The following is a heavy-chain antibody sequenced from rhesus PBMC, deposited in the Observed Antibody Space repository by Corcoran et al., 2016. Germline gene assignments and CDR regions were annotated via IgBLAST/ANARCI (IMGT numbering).Heavy chain of an antibody. J-gene: IGHJ4*01. CDR3: TTVDY. V-gene: IGHV3-30*02. CDR2: IKTKVDGETT. CDR1: GFTFSNYW. Sequence: EVQLVESGAGWVQPGGALRLSCVASGFTFSNYWMLWVRRAPGKGLDWVTRIKTKVDGETTDYAASVKGRFTISRDDSKTTLYLQMNSLKTEDTAVYYCTTVDYWGQGVLVTVSS.